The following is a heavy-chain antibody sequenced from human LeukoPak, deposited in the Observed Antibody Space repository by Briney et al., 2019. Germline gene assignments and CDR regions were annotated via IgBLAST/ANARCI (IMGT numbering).Heavy chain of an antibody. CDR2: IWNDGSNK. Sequence: GRSLRLSCAASGFTFNYYGMHWVRQAPGQGREGVAAIWNDGSNKDYVDSVKGRFTISRDNSKNTLYLQMNSLRAEDTAVYYCAKDERGQAQSGSPSGYMGVWGEGTTVTVSS. CDR1: GFTFNYYG. D-gene: IGHD6-13*01. J-gene: IGHJ6*03. CDR3: AKDERGQAQSGSPSGYMGV. V-gene: IGHV3-33*03.